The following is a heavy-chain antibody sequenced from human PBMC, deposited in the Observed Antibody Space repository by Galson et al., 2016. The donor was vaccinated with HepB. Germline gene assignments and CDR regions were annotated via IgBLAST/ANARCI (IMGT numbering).Heavy chain of an antibody. J-gene: IGHJ6*02. CDR2: IIPMLGTT. CDR3: ARDSRIGVPSYYYAMDV. CDR1: GYSVTTYA. V-gene: IGHV1-69*13. Sequence: SVKVSCKASGYSVTTYAMNWVRQAPGQGLEWVGGIIPMLGTTNYAQKCLGRVTITADESTSTAYMELNSLRSEDTAMFFCARDSRIGVPSYYYAMDVWGQGTTVTVSS. D-gene: IGHD6-19*01.